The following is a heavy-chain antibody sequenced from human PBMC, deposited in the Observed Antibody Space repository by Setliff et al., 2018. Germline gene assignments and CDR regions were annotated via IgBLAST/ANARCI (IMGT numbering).Heavy chain of an antibody. CDR3: ARAHTWSLPNDNSGYPGWFDP. D-gene: IGHD3-22*01. CDR2: IHHSGKA. J-gene: IGHJ5*02. Sequence: ASETLSLTCAVSGFSISSGYYWGWIRQPPGKGLEWIVNIHHSGKAYYNPSLKSRVTMSVDTPKNHVSLKLSSVTAADTAVYYCARAHTWSLPNDNSGYPGWFDPWGQGTLVTVSS. CDR1: GFSISSGYY. V-gene: IGHV4-38-2*01.